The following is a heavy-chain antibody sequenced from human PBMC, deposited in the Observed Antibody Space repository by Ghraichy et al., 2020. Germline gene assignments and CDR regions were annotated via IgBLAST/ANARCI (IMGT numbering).Heavy chain of an antibody. J-gene: IGHJ4*02. CDR3: ARDFSTPFTYYFDH. V-gene: IGHV3-21*01. D-gene: IGHD2/OR15-2a*01. CDR1: GFTFSSYS. Sequence: GGSLRLSCAASGFTFSSYSMNWVRQAPGKGLEWVSSITSSSSYIYYADSVEGRFTISRDNAKNSLYLQMNSLSAEDTAVYSCARDFSTPFTYYFDHWGQGTLVTVSS. CDR2: ITSSSSYI.